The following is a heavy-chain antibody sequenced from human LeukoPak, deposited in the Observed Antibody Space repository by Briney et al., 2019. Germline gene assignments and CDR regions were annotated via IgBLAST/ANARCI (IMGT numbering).Heavy chain of an antibody. CDR1: GYTFTSYD. Sequence: ASVKVSCKASGYTFTSYDINWVRPATGQGLEWMGWMNPNSGNTGYAQKFQGRVTMTRNTSISTAYMELSSLRSEDTAVYYCARIRLAAADDAFDIWGQGTMVTVSS. J-gene: IGHJ3*02. CDR3: ARIRLAAADDAFDI. D-gene: IGHD6-13*01. V-gene: IGHV1-8*01. CDR2: MNPNSGNT.